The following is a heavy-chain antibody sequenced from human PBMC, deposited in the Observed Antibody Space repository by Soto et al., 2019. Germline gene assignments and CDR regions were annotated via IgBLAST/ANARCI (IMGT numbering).Heavy chain of an antibody. D-gene: IGHD6-19*01. CDR2: INAGNGNT. Sequence: ASVKVSCKASGYTFTGYAMHWVRQAPGQRLEWMGWINAGNGNTKYSQKFQGRIPITGDTSARPASLELSSLRSEDTVVYYCARAVAVAADFDYWGQGTLVT. CDR3: ARAVAVAADFDY. J-gene: IGHJ4*02. CDR1: GYTFTGYA. V-gene: IGHV1-3*01.